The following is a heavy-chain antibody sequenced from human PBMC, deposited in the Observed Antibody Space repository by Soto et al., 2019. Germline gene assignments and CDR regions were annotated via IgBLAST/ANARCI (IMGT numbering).Heavy chain of an antibody. D-gene: IGHD3-10*01. CDR1: GGSIGTYY. J-gene: IGHJ5*02. V-gene: IGHV4-59*08. CDR2: ISDSGST. Sequence: PSETLSLTCTVSGGSIGTYYWSWIRQPPGKGLEWIGYISDSGSTNYNPSLRSRVTMSLDTSKNQFSLKLRSVTAADTAVYYCARHRQARITMIRGLLPGWFDPWGQGTLVTVSS. CDR3: ARHRQARITMIRGLLPGWFDP.